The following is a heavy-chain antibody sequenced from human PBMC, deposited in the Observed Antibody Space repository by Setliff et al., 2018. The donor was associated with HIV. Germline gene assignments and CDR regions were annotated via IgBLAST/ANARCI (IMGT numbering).Heavy chain of an antibody. J-gene: IGHJ3*02. Sequence: ASVKVSCKASGYTFTTYGITWVRQAPGQGLEWMGWISTYNGNTNYAQKFQGRVTMTTVTSTSTAYMELRSLRSDDTAVYYCAKRPGYGYPFHIWGQGTMVTVSS. V-gene: IGHV1-18*01. CDR1: GYTFTTYG. CDR3: AKRPGYGYPFHI. D-gene: IGHD5-18*01. CDR2: ISTYNGNT.